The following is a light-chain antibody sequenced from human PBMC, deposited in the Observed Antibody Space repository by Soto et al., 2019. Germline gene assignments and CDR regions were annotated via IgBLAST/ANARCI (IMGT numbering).Light chain of an antibody. CDR1: QNNKTY. J-gene: IGKJ4*01. CDR3: QHYDNLPIT. CDR2: DRT. Sequence: DIQLTQFPSSLSASVGDRVTITSQASQNNKTYLIRYQQKSGEAPRLVIYDRTALETGVPSRFSGSGSATHFTLTITSLQPEDFATYFCQHYDNLPITFGGGTRV. V-gene: IGKV1-33*01.